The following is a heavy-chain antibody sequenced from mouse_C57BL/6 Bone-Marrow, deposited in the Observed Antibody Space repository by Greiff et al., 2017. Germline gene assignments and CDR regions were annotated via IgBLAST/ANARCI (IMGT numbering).Heavy chain of an antibody. V-gene: IGHV3-6*01. D-gene: IGHD2-1*01. Sequence: ESGPGLAKPSQSLSLTCSVTGYSITSGYYWNWIRQFPGNKLEWMGYISYDGSNNYNPSLKNRISITRDTSKNQFFLKLKSVTTEDTATYYCARIYYGNYVGDCWGQGTTLTVSS. CDR3: ARIYYGNYVGDC. CDR2: ISYDGSN. CDR1: GYSITSGYY. J-gene: IGHJ2*01.